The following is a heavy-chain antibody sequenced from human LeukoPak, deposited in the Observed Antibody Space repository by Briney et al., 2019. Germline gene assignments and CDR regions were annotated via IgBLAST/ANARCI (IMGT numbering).Heavy chain of an antibody. D-gene: IGHD1-26*01. J-gene: IGHJ4*02. CDR1: GFTFSDYY. V-gene: IGHV3-11*05. CDR3: ARGLFTGGTNYGF. CDR2: ISSSSSYI. Sequence: PGGSLRLSCAASGFTFSDYYMSWIRQAPGKGLEWVSYISSSSSYINYADSVKGRFTISRDNAKNSLFLQMNSLRAEDTAVYYCARGLFTGGTNYGFWGQGTLVTVSS.